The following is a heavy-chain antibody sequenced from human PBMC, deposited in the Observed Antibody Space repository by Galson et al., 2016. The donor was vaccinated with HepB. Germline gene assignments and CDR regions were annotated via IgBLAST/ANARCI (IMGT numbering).Heavy chain of an antibody. D-gene: IGHD2-21*02. CDR1: GYTFTSYG. CDR2: ISAYNGNT. J-gene: IGHJ6*04. V-gene: IGHV1-18*01. CDR3: ASDVTRGRTYYYNGMDV. Sequence: SVKVSCKASGYTFTSYGISWVRQAPGQGLEWMGWISAYNGNTNYAQTLQGRVTMTTDTSTSTAYMELRSLRSDDTAVYYCASDVTRGRTYYYNGMDVWGKGTTVTVSS.